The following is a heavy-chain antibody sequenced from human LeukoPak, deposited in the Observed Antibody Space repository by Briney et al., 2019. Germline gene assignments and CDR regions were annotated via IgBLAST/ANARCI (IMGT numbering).Heavy chain of an antibody. J-gene: IGHJ4*02. V-gene: IGHV4-61*08. CDR1: GGSISSGDYY. D-gene: IGHD6-13*01. CDR3: ARERSSWYYFDY. Sequence: PSQTLSLTCTVSGGSISSGDYYWSWIRQPPGKGLEWIGYIYYSGSTNYNPSLKSRVTISVDTSKNQFSLKLSSVTAADTAVYHCARERSSWYYFDYWGQGTLVTVSS. CDR2: IYYSGST.